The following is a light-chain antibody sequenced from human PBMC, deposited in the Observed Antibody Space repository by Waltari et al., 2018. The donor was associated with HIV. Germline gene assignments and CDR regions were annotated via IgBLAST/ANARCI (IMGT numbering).Light chain of an antibody. V-gene: IGLV2-14*01. CDR3: SSYTSLKTVV. J-gene: IGLJ3*02. CDR2: GVT. Sequence: QSALTQPASVSGSPGQSITISCTGTNSDIGAYNFVSWYQQHPDQAPRLILFGVTRRPSGISSRFSGLKSGNTASLTIFGLQDEDEADYYCSSYTSLKTVVFGGGTKLTVL. CDR1: NSDIGAYNF.